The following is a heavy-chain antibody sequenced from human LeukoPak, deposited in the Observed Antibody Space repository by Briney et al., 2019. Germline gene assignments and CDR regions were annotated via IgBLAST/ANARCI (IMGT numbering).Heavy chain of an antibody. CDR1: GGTFSSYA. CDR2: IIPIFGTA. V-gene: IGHV1-69*05. Sequence: SVKVSCKASGGTFSSYAISWVRQAPGQGLEWMGEIIPIFGTANYAQKFQGRVTITTDESTSTAYMELSSLRSDDTAVYYCARRGVIVGATNWFDPWGQGTLVTVSS. D-gene: IGHD1-26*01. J-gene: IGHJ5*02. CDR3: ARRGVIVGATNWFDP.